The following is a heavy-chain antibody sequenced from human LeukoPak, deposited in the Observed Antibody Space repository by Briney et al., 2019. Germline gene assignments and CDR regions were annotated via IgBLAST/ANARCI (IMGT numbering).Heavy chain of an antibody. V-gene: IGHV1-18*01. CDR1: GYTLTELS. CDR2: ISAYNGNT. CDR3: ARLSRVAAAGTGFDY. J-gene: IGHJ4*02. D-gene: IGHD6-13*01. Sequence: ASVKVSCKVSGYTLTELSMHWVRQAPGQGLEWMGWISAYNGNTNYAQKLQGRVTMTTDTSTSTAYMELRSLRSDDTAVYYCARLSRVAAAGTGFDYWGQGTLVTVSS.